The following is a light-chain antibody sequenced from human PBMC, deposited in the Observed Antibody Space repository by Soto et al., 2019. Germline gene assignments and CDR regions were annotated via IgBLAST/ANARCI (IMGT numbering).Light chain of an antibody. CDR2: GAS. V-gene: IGKV3-20*01. CDR1: QSVSSSY. Sequence: EIVLTQSPGTLSLSPGERATPSCRPSQSVSSSYLAWYQQKPGQAPRRLTYGASGRTTRIPARFSGSGSGTDFTLTISRLQPEDFAEYHCHQTYSYPPTFGQGTKVDIK. CDR3: HQTYSYPPT. J-gene: IGKJ1*01.